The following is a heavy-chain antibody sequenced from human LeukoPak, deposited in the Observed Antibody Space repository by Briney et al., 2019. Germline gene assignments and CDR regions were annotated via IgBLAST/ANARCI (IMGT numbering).Heavy chain of an antibody. Sequence: GESLKISCKSSGYSFTSYWIAWVRQMPGKGLEWMGILYPGDSDTRYSPSFQGQVTISADKSITTAYLQWSSLKASDTAMYYCARQGYIAADYWGQGTLVTVSS. J-gene: IGHJ4*02. D-gene: IGHD6-25*01. CDR1: GYSFTSYW. V-gene: IGHV5-51*01. CDR3: ARQGYIAADY. CDR2: LYPGDSDT.